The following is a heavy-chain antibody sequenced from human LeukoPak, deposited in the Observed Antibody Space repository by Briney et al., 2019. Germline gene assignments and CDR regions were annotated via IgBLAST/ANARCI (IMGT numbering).Heavy chain of an antibody. J-gene: IGHJ4*02. V-gene: IGHV3-30*18. CDR1: GFTFSSYG. CDR3: AKLRVPGIAVAGSFDY. Sequence: PGGSLRLSCAASGFTFSSYGMHWVRQAPGKGLEWVAVISYDGSNKYYADSVKGRFTISRDNSKNTLYLQMNSLRAEDTAVYYCAKLRVPGIAVAGSFDYWGQGTLVTVSS. D-gene: IGHD6-19*01. CDR2: ISYDGSNK.